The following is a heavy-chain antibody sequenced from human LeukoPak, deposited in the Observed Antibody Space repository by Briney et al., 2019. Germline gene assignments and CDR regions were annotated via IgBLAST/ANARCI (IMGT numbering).Heavy chain of an antibody. CDR2: IGTSTSYI. V-gene: IGHV3-21*04. D-gene: IGHD3-10*01. Sequence: PGGSLRLSCAASGFTFSTYIMNWVRQTPGKGLEWVSSIGTSTSYIYYADSVKGRFTISRDNAKNSLYLEMNSLRAEDAAVYYCARDDLTNGLYGSGSYYVWGQGTLVTVSS. CDR3: ARDDLTNGLYGSGSYYV. CDR1: GFTFSTYI. J-gene: IGHJ4*02.